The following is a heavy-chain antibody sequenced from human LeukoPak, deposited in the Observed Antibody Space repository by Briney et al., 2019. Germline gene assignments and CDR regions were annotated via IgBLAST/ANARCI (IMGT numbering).Heavy chain of an antibody. V-gene: IGHV3-11*01. Sequence: AGSLRLSCAASGFTFSDYYMGWIRHAPGNGLEWVSYISSSGSTINYADSMKGRFTISRDNAKNSLFLQVNSLRAEDTAVYYCARFGGSGWSLDYWGQGTLLTVSS. D-gene: IGHD6-19*01. J-gene: IGHJ4*02. CDR3: ARFGGSGWSLDY. CDR2: ISSSGSTI. CDR1: GFTFSDYY.